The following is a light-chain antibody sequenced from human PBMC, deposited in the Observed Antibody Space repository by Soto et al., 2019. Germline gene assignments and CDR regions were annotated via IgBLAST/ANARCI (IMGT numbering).Light chain of an antibody. CDR2: DAS. V-gene: IGKV3-20*01. CDR1: QSVSSSY. J-gene: IGKJ1*01. CDR3: QHYGSFTWT. Sequence: EIVLTQSPGTLSVSPGERATLSCRASQSVSSSYLAWYQQKPGQAPRLLIYDASSRATGIPDRFSGSGSGTDFTLTISRLEPEDFAVYYCQHYGSFTWTFGQGTKVDIK.